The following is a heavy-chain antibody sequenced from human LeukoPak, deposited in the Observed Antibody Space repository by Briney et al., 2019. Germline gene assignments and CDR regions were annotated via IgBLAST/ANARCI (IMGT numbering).Heavy chain of an antibody. Sequence: GGSLRLSCAASGFTFSSYSMNWVRQPPGEGLEWVSSISGSSSYIYYADSVKGRFTISRDNGKNSLYLQMNSLRAEDTAVYYCARAVDSGSYYDAFDIWGQGTMVTVSS. V-gene: IGHV3-21*01. CDR1: GFTFSSYS. CDR3: ARAVDSGSYYDAFDI. J-gene: IGHJ3*02. D-gene: IGHD1-26*01. CDR2: ISGSSSYI.